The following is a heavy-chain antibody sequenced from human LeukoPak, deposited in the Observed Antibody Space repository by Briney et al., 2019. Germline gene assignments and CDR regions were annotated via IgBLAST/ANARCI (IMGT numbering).Heavy chain of an antibody. CDR3: ARDRNRDSSGYYREGRSCLDY. Sequence: GGSLRLSCAVSAFTFSSYSMNWVRQAPGKGLEWVSSISSSSSYIYYADSVKGRFTISRDNAKNSLYLQMNSLRAEDTAVYYCARDRNRDSSGYYREGRSCLDYWGQGTLVTVSS. D-gene: IGHD3-22*01. J-gene: IGHJ4*02. CDR1: AFTFSSYS. CDR2: ISSSSSYI. V-gene: IGHV3-21*01.